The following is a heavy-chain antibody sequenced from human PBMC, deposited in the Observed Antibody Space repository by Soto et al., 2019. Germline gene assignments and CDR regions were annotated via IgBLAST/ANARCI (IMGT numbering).Heavy chain of an antibody. CDR1: GFTFSSYA. D-gene: IGHD3-9*01. Sequence: GGSLRLSCAASGFTFSSYAMHWVRQAPGKGLEWVAVISYDGSNKYYADSVKGRFTISRDNSKNTLYLQMNSLRAEDTAVYYCAKDILRYFDWLFGVDYWGQGTLVTVSS. CDR3: AKDILRYFDWLFGVDY. V-gene: IGHV3-30*18. J-gene: IGHJ4*02. CDR2: ISYDGSNK.